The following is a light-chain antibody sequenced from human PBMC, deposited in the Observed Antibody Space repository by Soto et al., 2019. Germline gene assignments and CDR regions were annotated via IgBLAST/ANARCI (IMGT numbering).Light chain of an antibody. CDR1: SSDIGNYDF. CDR3: TSFTSTNTWV. V-gene: IGLV2-14*01. CDR2: EVS. Sequence: QSALTQPASVSGSPGQSITISCTGTSSDIGNYDFVSWYQQVPGTAPKAMIYEVSSRPSGVSNRFSGSKSGNTASLTISGLQPEDEADYYCTSFTSTNTWVFGGGTKLTVL. J-gene: IGLJ3*02.